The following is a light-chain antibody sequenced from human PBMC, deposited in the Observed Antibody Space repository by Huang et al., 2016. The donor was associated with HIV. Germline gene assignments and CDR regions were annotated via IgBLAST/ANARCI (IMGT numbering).Light chain of an antibody. J-gene: IGKJ2*01. CDR1: QSVGSN. Sequence: EIVMTQSPATLSVSPGERATLSCRASQSVGSNLAWYQQKPGQAPSLLIYGASTRATGVPAKFSGSGSGTKFTLTISSLQSEDFAVYYCQQYNNWPPEYTFGQGTKLEIK. CDR2: GAS. CDR3: QQYNNWPPEYT. V-gene: IGKV3-15*01.